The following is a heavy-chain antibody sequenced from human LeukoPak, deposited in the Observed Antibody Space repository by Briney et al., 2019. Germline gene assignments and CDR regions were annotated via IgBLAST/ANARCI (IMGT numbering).Heavy chain of an antibody. D-gene: IGHD3-10*01. CDR1: GFTFSGYS. CDR2: IGANSAI. J-gene: IGHJ3*02. V-gene: IGHV3-48*02. CDR3: AREGYYGAFDI. Sequence: TGGSLRLSSAASGFTFSGYSMKSVRPAPGKGLEWISYIGANSAIYYADSVMGRFTISRDNARNSLYLQMNSLRDEDTAVYHCAREGYYGAFDIWGQGTMVTVSS.